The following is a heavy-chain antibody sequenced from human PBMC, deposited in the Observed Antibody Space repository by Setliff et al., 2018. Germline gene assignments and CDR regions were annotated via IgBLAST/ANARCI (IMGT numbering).Heavy chain of an antibody. D-gene: IGHD3-16*01. CDR2: IKQDGSEK. V-gene: IGHV3-7*03. CDR1: GFTFSSYS. CDR3: ARGAFGNGLNFRYFDY. J-gene: IGHJ4*02. Sequence: GGSLRLSCAASGFTFSSYSMNWVRQAPGKGLEWVANIKQDGSEKYYVDSVKGRFTISRDNAKNTVYLQMTSLRVEDTAVYYCARGAFGNGLNFRYFDYWGQGTLVTVSS.